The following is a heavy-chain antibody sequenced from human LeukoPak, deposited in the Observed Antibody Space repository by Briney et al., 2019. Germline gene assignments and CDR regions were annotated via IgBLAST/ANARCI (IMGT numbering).Heavy chain of an antibody. CDR2: LIPILGIA. CDR1: GGTFSSYA. D-gene: IGHD5-24*01. J-gene: IGHJ4*02. Sequence: ASVMVSCKASGGTFSSYAISWVRQAPGQGLEWMGRLIPILGIANYAQKFQGRVTITADKSTSTAYMELSSLRSEDTAVYYCARVRDGYNVDYWGQGTLVTVSS. V-gene: IGHV1-69*04. CDR3: ARVRDGYNVDY.